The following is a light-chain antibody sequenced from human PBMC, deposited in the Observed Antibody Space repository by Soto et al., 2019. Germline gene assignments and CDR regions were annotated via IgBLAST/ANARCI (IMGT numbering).Light chain of an antibody. CDR2: GNT. V-gene: IGLV1-40*01. J-gene: IGLJ2*01. CDR3: QSYDNRLSAPV. Sequence: QAVLTQPPSVSGAPGQRVIISCTGSSSNLGAGYDVHWYQQLPGTAPKVLMYGNTDRPSGVPDRISGSKSGTSASLVITGLQAEDEANYYCQSYDNRLSAPVFGGGTKLTVL. CDR1: SSNLGAGYD.